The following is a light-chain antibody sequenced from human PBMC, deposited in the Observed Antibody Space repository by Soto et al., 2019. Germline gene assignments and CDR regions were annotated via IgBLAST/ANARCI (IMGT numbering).Light chain of an antibody. CDR2: EVN. Sequence: QSALTQPPSASGSPGQSVTISCTGTSSDVGGYNYVSWYQQHPGKAPKLVIFEVNKRPSGVPDRFSGSKSGNTASLTVSGLQTEDEADYYCNSYAGSNSFVFGTGTKGTVL. CDR3: NSYAGSNSFV. V-gene: IGLV2-8*01. J-gene: IGLJ1*01. CDR1: SSDVGGYNY.